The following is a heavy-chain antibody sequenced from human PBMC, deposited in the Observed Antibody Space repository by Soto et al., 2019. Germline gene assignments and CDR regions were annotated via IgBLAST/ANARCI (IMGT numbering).Heavy chain of an antibody. CDR1: GFTFSSYS. D-gene: IGHD6-6*01. CDR2: INSGSFSI. V-gene: IGHV3-21*01. CDR3: ARNESSNIYGMDV. Sequence: AGGSLRLSCAASGFTFSSYSMNWFRQAPGKGLEWVSSINSGSFSINYADSVKGRFSISRDNAQNSLHLQMNNLRAEDTAVYYCARNESSNIYGMDVWGQGTTVTVSS. J-gene: IGHJ6*02.